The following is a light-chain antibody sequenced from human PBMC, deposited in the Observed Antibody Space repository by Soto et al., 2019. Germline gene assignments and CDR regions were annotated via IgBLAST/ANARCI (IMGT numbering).Light chain of an antibody. CDR2: DVT. J-gene: IGLJ1*01. CDR1: NSDVGGYNY. Sequence: QSALTQPASVSGSPGQSITMSCTGTNSDVGGYNYVSWYQQHPGKAPKLIIYDVTNRPSGVSDRFSGSKAGNTASLTISGLQAEDGADYYGRSYTRISTLVFGSGTQLPAL. CDR3: RSYTRISTLV. V-gene: IGLV2-14*03.